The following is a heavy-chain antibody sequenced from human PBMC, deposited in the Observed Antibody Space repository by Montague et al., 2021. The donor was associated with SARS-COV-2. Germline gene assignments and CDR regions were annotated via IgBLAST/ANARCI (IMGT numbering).Heavy chain of an antibody. CDR1: GDSISTDNW. J-gene: IGHJ4*02. Sequence: SETLSLTCVVSGDSISTDNWYSWFSLPPGRRLEWFGGINYTGSTNYYPSRKSRVSITVDKSSNQYSLRLITATAADTAIYYCARKGSGRSDLDYWGQGTLVTVSS. CDR2: INYTGST. D-gene: IGHD1-26*01. V-gene: IGHV4-4*02. CDR3: ARKGSGRSDLDY.